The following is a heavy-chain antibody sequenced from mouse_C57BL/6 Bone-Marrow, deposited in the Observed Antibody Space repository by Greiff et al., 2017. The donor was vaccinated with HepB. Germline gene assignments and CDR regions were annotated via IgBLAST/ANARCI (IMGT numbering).Heavy chain of an antibody. V-gene: IGHV1-7*01. CDR3: AIGSSSYYYAMDY. D-gene: IGHD1-1*01. Sequence: VKLMESGAELAKPGASVKLSCKASGYTFTSYWMHWVKQRPGQGLEWIGYINPSSGYTKYNQKFKDKATLTADKSSSTAYMQLSSLTYEDSAIYYCAIGSSSYYYAMDYWGQGTSVTVSS. CDR1: GYTFTSYW. J-gene: IGHJ4*01. CDR2: INPSSGYT.